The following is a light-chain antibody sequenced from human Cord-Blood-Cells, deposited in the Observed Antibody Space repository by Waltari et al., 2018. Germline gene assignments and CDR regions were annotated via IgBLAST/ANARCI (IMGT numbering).Light chain of an antibody. J-gene: IGLJ2*01. CDR1: SGHSSYA. CDR3: QTWGTGIQV. V-gene: IGLV4-69*01. Sequence: QLVLTQSPSASASLGASVKLTCPLRSGHSSYAIAWPQQQPEKGPRYLMKLNSDGSHSKGPVIPDRFSGSSSGAERYLTISSLQSEDEADYYCQTWGTGIQVFGGGTKLTVL. CDR2: LNSDGSH.